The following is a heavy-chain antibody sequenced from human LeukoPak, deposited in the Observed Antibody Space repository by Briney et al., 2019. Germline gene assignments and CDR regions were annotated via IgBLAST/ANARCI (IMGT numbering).Heavy chain of an antibody. Sequence: GGSLRLSCAASGFTFSSYAMSWVRQAPGKGLEWVSAISGSGGSTYYADSVKGRFTISRDNSKNTLYLQMNSLRAEDTAVYYCAKDGQRYNPRDYYYYMDVWGKGTTVTVSS. CDR2: ISGSGGST. CDR1: GFTFSSYA. CDR3: AKDGQRYNPRDYYYYMDV. J-gene: IGHJ6*03. D-gene: IGHD5-18*01. V-gene: IGHV3-23*01.